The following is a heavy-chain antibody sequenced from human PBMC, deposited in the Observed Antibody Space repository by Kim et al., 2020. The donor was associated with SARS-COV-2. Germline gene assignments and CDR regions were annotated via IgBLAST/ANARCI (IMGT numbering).Heavy chain of an antibody. D-gene: IGHD6-13*01. J-gene: IGHJ5*02. V-gene: IGHV4-59*01. Sequence: SLTSRVTISVDTSKNQFSLKLSSVSAADTAVYYCPRAGDRRGRGSSWFSPWGQGTLVTVSS. CDR3: PRAGDRRGRGSSWFSP.